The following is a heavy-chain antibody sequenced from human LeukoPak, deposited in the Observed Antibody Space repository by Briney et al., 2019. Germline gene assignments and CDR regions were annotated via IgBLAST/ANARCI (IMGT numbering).Heavy chain of an antibody. D-gene: IGHD6-19*01. V-gene: IGHV1-2*02. CDR2: INPNSGGT. CDR1: GYTFTSYY. Sequence: ASVKVSCKASGYTFTSYYMHWVRQAPGQGLEWMGWINPNSGGTNYAQKFQGRVTMTRDASISTAYMELSRLRSDDTAVYYCARVSRSSGWPLDYWGQGTLVTVSS. CDR3: ARVSRSSGWPLDY. J-gene: IGHJ4*02.